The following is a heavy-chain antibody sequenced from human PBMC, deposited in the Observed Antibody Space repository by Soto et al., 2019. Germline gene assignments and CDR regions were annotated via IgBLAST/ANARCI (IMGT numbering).Heavy chain of an antibody. J-gene: IGHJ4*02. CDR2: IYYSGST. CDR3: ARGGSDG. Sequence: QLQLQESGPGLVKPSETLSLTCTVSGGSISSSSYYWGWIRQPPGKGLECIGTIYYSGSTYYNPSXKXRXXFAVDTSKNQFSLRLSSVTAADTAVYYCARGGSDGWGQGPLVTVSS. V-gene: IGHV4-39*01. D-gene: IGHD1-26*01. CDR1: GGSISSSSYY.